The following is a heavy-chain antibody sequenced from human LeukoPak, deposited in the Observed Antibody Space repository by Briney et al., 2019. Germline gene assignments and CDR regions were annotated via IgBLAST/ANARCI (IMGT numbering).Heavy chain of an antibody. CDR3: ARVHYYGDYSNDY. V-gene: IGHV1-2*02. CDR2: INPNSGGT. D-gene: IGHD4-17*01. Sequence: ASVKVSCKASGYTFTGYYINWVRQAPGQGLEWMGWINPNSGGTNYAQKFQGRVTMTRDTSISTAYMELSRLRSDDTAMYYCARVHYYGDYSNDYWGQGTLVTVSS. J-gene: IGHJ4*02. CDR1: GYTFTGYY.